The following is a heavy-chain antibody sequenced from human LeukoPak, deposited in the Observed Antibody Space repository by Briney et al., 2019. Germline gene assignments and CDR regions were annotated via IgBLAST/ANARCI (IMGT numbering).Heavy chain of an antibody. D-gene: IGHD3-22*01. CDR2: ISWNSGSI. V-gene: IGHV3-9*01. J-gene: IGHJ4*02. CDR3: ARDHLNDKGDSYFDY. Sequence: PGGSLRLSCAASGFTFDDYAMHWVRQVPGKGLEWVSGISWNSGSIGYVDSVKGRFTISRDNARNSFDLQMNSLRAEDTAVYYCARDHLNDKGDSYFDYWGQGILVTVSS. CDR1: GFTFDDYA.